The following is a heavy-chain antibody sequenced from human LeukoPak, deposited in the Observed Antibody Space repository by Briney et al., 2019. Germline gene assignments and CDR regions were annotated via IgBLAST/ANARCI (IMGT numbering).Heavy chain of an antibody. D-gene: IGHD3-10*01. J-gene: IGHJ6*03. CDR3: ARDLLRYGSGSYPWDYMDV. CDR1: GGSFSGYY. CDR2: INHSGST. V-gene: IGHV4-34*01. Sequence: PSETLSLTCAVYGGSFSGYYWSWIRQPPGKGLEWIGEINHSGSTNYNPSLKSRATISVDTSKNQFSLKLSSVTAADTAVYYCARDLLRYGSGSYPWDYMDVWGKGTTVTVSS.